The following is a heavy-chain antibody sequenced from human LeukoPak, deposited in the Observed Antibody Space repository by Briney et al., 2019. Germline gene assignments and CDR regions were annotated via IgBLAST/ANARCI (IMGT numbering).Heavy chain of an antibody. D-gene: IGHD2-21*02. CDR2: INHSGST. CDR3: ARETYCGGDCPFEGDAFDI. V-gene: IGHV4-34*01. J-gene: IGHJ3*02. CDR1: GGSFSGYY. Sequence: SETLSLTCAVYGGSFSGYYWSWIRQPPGKGLEWIGEINHSGSTNYNPSLKSRVTISVDTSKNQFSLKLSSVTAADTAVYYCARETYCGGDCPFEGDAFDIWGQGTMVTVSS.